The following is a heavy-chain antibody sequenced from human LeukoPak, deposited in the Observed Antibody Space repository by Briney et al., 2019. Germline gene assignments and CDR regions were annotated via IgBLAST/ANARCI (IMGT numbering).Heavy chain of an antibody. Sequence: GGSLRLSCAASGFTFSSYTMSCVRQAPGKGLEWDATITTSDGNTYYADSVKGRFTVSRDNSKNTLYLQMNSLRAEDTAVYSSETDGGLWVSAHWGDSWGRGTLVTVSS. CDR2: ITTSDGNT. V-gene: IGHV3-23*01. CDR1: GFTFSSYT. D-gene: IGHD7-27*01. J-gene: IGHJ4*02. CDR3: ETDGGLWVSAHWGDS.